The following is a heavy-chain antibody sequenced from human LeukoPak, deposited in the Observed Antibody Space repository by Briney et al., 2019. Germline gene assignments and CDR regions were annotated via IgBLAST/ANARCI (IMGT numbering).Heavy chain of an antibody. Sequence: GGSLRLSCAASGFTFSSYAMSWVRQAPGKGLEWVSAISGSGGSTYYADSVKGRFTISRDNSKNTLYLQMNSLRAEDTAVYYCAKDGTYYDILTGNDAFDIWGQGTMVTVSS. CDR1: GFTFSSYA. CDR2: ISGSGGST. V-gene: IGHV3-23*01. D-gene: IGHD3-9*01. CDR3: AKDGTYYDILTGNDAFDI. J-gene: IGHJ3*02.